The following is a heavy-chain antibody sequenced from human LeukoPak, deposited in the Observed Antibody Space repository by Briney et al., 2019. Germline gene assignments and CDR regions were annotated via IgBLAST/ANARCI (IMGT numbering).Heavy chain of an antibody. CDR1: GGSFSGYY. D-gene: IGHD1-26*01. V-gene: IGHV4-34*01. J-gene: IGHJ4*02. CDR2: INHSGST. Sequence: SETLSLTCAVYGGSFSGYYWSWIRQPPGKGLEWIGEINHSGSTNYNPSLKSRVTISVDTSKNQFSLKLSSVTAADTAVYYCARDGGSYQASHFDYWGQGTLVPVSS. CDR3: ARDGGSYQASHFDY.